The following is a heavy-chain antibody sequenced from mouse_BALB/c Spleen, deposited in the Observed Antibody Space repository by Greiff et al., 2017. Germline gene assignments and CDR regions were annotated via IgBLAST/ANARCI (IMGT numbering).Heavy chain of an antibody. CDR1: GFTFSSYA. V-gene: IGHV5-9-4*01. CDR2: ISSGGSYT. J-gene: IGHJ2*01. CDR3: TRDSVDD. Sequence: EVHLVESGGGLVKPGGSLKLSCAASGFTFSSYAMSWVRQSPEKRLEWVAEISSGGSYTYYPDTVTGRFTISRDNAKNTLYLEMSSQRSEDTARYYCTRDSVDDWGQGTTLTVSS.